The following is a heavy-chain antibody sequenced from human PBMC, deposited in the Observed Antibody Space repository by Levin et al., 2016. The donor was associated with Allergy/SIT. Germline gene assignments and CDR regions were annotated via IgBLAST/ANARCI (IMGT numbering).Heavy chain of an antibody. Sequence: WVRQAPGQGLEWMGWMNPNSGNTGYAQKFQGRVTMTRNTSISTAYMELSSLRSEDTAVYYCAATPIPGDRYRDYYYYYGMDVWGQGTTVTVSS. D-gene: IGHD5-18*01. V-gene: IGHV1-8*01. CDR2: MNPNSGNT. J-gene: IGHJ6*02. CDR3: AATPIPGDRYRDYYYYYGMDV.